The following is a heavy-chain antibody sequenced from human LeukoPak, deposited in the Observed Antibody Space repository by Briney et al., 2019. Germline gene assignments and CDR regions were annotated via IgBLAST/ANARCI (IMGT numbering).Heavy chain of an antibody. CDR3: ARGGDYYDSSGYSGAFDI. V-gene: IGHV1-46*01. D-gene: IGHD3-22*01. J-gene: IGHJ3*02. CDR2: INPSGGST. Sequence: ASVKVSCKASGYTFTSYYMHWVRQAPGQGLEWMGIINPSGGSTSYAQKFQGRVTMTRDTSTSTVYMELSSLKSEDTAVYYCARGGDYYDSSGYSGAFDIWGQGTMVTVSS. CDR1: GYTFTSYY.